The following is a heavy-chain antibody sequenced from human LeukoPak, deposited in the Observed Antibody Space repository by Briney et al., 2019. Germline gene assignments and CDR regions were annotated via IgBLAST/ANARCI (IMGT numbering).Heavy chain of an antibody. CDR2: ISYDGSNK. Sequence: PGRSLRLSCAASGFTFSTYGMHWVRQAPGKGLGWVAVISYDGSNKYYEDSVKGRFTISRDNFKNTLYLQMNSLRAEDTAVYYCAKDSGDDYGVEYYFDYWGQGTLVTVSS. V-gene: IGHV3-30*18. CDR3: AKDSGDDYGVEYYFDY. D-gene: IGHD4-17*01. CDR1: GFTFSTYG. J-gene: IGHJ4*02.